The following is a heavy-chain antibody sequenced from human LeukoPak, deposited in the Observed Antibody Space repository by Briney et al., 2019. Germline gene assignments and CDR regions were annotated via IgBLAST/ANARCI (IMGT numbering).Heavy chain of an antibody. Sequence: PGGSLRLSCAASGFNFSNYSMSWVRQAPGKGLEWVANIKQDGSEKYYVDSVKGRFTISRDNAKNSLYLQMNSLRAEDTAVYYCAGWELRSGAFDIWGQGTMVTVSS. J-gene: IGHJ3*02. V-gene: IGHV3-7*01. CDR1: GFNFSNYS. CDR3: AGWELRSGAFDI. CDR2: IKQDGSEK. D-gene: IGHD1-26*01.